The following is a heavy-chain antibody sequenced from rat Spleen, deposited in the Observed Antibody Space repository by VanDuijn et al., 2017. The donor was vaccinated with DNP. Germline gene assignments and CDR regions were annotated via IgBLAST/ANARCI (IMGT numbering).Heavy chain of an antibody. CDR1: GYSITSDY. Sequence: EVQLQESGPGLVKPSQSLSLTCSVTGYSITSDYWGWIRKFPGNKLEWMGSVNSTGNTNYTPSLKSRISITRDTSKNQFFLQVNSVNTEDTATYYCARWPGYNPPYAMDAWGQGTSVTVSS. D-gene: IGHD1-4*01. CDR3: ARWPGYNPPYAMDA. CDR2: VNSTGNT. J-gene: IGHJ4*01. V-gene: IGHV3-3*01.